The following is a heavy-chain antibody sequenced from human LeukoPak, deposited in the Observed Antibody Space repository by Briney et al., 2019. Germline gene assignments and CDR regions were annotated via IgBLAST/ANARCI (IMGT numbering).Heavy chain of an antibody. CDR1: EGTFSTYA. D-gene: IGHD3-9*01. V-gene: IGHV1-69*04. CDR2: IIPILGIA. Sequence: ASVRVSCTASEGTFSTYAISWVRQAPGQGLEWMGRIIPILGIANYAQKFQGRVTITADKSTSTAYMELSSLRSEDTAVYYCAREGASYYDILTGYSGNWFDPWGQGTLVTVSS. CDR3: AREGASYYDILTGYSGNWFDP. J-gene: IGHJ5*02.